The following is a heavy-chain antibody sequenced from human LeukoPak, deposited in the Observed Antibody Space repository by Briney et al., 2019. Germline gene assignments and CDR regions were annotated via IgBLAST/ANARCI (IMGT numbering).Heavy chain of an antibody. V-gene: IGHV7-4-1*02. CDR2: INTNTGNP. Sequence: ASVKVSCKASGYTFTSYAMNWVRQAPGQGLEGMGWINTNTGNPTYDQGFTGRFVFSLDTSVSTAYLQISSLKAEDTAVYYCARVGPTVTTDYWGQGTLVTVSS. D-gene: IGHD4-17*01. CDR1: GYTFTSYA. J-gene: IGHJ4*02. CDR3: ARVGPTVTTDY.